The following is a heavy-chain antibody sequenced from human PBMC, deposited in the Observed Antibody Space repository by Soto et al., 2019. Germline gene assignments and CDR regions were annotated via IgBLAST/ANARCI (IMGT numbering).Heavy chain of an antibody. CDR1: GFTFSSYA. V-gene: IGHV3-64*01. Sequence: EVQLVESGGGLVQPGVSLRLSCAASGFTFSSYAMHWVRQAPGKGLEYVSGISRNGGSTYYANSVKGRFTISRDNSKSTLYLQVGSLRAEDMAVYYCARSGLPFDYWGQGTLVTVSS. J-gene: IGHJ4*02. CDR3: ARSGLPFDY. D-gene: IGHD2-21*02. CDR2: ISRNGGST.